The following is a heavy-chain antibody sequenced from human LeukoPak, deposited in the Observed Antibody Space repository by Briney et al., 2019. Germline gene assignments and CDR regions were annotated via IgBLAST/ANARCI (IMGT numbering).Heavy chain of an antibody. J-gene: IGHJ4*02. D-gene: IGHD3-22*01. CDR3: ARAPNEDYYDSSGPYYFDY. Sequence: SQTLSFTCTVSGGSISSGDYYWSWIRQPPGKGLEWIGYIYYSGSTYYNPSLKSRVTISVDTSKNQFSLKLSSVTAADTAVYYCARAPNEDYYDSSGPYYFDYWGQGTLVTVSS. CDR2: IYYSGST. CDR1: GGSISSGDYY. V-gene: IGHV4-30-4*08.